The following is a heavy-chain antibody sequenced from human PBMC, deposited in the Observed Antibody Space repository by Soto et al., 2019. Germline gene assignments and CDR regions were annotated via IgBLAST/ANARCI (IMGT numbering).Heavy chain of an antibody. D-gene: IGHD3-10*01. V-gene: IGHV3-7*01. J-gene: IGHJ4*02. CDR3: ARILTYYYGSGSPPYFDY. CDR1: GFTFSNYW. CDR2: IRRDGSEK. Sequence: GGSLRLSCVGSGFTFSNYWMSWVRQAPGKGLEWVADIRRDGSEKNYADSVKGRFTISRDNAYNSLYLQMNGLRVEDTAVYYCARILTYYYGSGSPPYFDYWGQGTLVTVSS.